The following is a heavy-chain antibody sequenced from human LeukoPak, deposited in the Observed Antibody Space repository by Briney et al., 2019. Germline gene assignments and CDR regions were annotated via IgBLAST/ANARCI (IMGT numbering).Heavy chain of an antibody. CDR2: INHSGST. CDR1: GGSFSGYY. Sequence: SETLSLTCAVYGGSFSGYYWTWIRQPPGKGLEWIGEINHSGSTNYSPSLKSRVTISVDTSKNQFSLKLSSVTAADTAVYYCARAGDCTGYSDSWGQGTLVTVSS. D-gene: IGHD2-8*02. J-gene: IGHJ4*02. V-gene: IGHV4-34*01. CDR3: ARAGDCTGYSDS.